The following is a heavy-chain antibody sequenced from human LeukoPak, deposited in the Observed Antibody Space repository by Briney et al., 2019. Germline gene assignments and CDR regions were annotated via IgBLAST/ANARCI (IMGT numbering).Heavy chain of an antibody. CDR2: ITSTATT. CDR1: GFTFSDYH. J-gene: IGHJ3*02. D-gene: IGHD6-6*01. CDR3: ARDLGPHSSSPNSGAFDI. Sequence: PGGSLRLSCAASGFTFSDYHMTWIRQAPGKGLEWVSYITSTATTYYADSVKGRFTISRDNAKTSLYLQMNSLRAEDTAVYYCARDLGPHSSSPNSGAFDIWGQGTMVTVSS. V-gene: IGHV3-11*04.